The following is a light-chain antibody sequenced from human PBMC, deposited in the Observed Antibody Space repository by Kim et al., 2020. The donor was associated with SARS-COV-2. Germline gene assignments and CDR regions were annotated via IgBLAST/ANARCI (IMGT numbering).Light chain of an antibody. Sequence: GQSVSITCTGTSSDIGEYDFVSWYQQRPGQVPKRVIYEVTKRPSGVPDRFSGSKSGNTASLTVSGLQSEDEAQYYCCAYAGLSTLVFGTGTKVTVL. V-gene: IGLV2-8*01. J-gene: IGLJ1*01. CDR1: SSDIGEYDF. CDR3: CAYAGLSTLV. CDR2: EVT.